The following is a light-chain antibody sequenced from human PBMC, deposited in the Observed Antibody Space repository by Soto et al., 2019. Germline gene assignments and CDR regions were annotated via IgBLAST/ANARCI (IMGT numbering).Light chain of an antibody. Sequence: QSALTQPASVSGSPGQSITISCTGTSSDVGRYNIVSWYLQHPGKAPKLMIYEGSKRPSGVSNRFSGSKSGNTASLTISGLQAEDEADYYCCSYAGSSTYVFGTGTKVTVL. V-gene: IGLV2-23*01. CDR2: EGS. J-gene: IGLJ1*01. CDR3: CSYAGSSTYV. CDR1: SSDVGRYNI.